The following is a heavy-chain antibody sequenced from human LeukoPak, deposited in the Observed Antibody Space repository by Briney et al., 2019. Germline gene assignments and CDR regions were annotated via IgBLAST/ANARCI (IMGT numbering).Heavy chain of an antibody. CDR2: ISSSGSTI. Sequence: QPGGSLRLSCAASGFTFSGYSMNWVRQAPGKGLECISYISSSGSTIFYADSVKGRFTISRDNAKDSLYLQMSSLRAEDTAVYYCARGYYSDYVFDYWGQGTLVTVSS. CDR3: ARGYYSDYVFDY. J-gene: IGHJ4*02. CDR1: GFTFSGYS. D-gene: IGHD4-11*01. V-gene: IGHV3-48*01.